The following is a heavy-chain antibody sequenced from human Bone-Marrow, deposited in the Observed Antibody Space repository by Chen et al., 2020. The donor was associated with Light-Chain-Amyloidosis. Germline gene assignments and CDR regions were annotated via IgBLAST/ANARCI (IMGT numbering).Heavy chain of an antibody. D-gene: IGHD2-2*01. Sequence: QVQLVESGGGVVQPGRSLRLSRAASGFTFSSYGMHWVRQAPGKGLEWVAVISYDGSNKYYADSVKGRFTISRDNSKNTLYLQMNSLRAEDTAVYYCAKGTTFDYWGQGTLVTVSS. CDR2: ISYDGSNK. V-gene: IGHV3-30*18. CDR3: AKGTTFDY. J-gene: IGHJ4*02. CDR1: GFTFSSYG.